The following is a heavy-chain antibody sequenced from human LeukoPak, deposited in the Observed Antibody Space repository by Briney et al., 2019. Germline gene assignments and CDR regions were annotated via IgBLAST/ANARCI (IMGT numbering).Heavy chain of an antibody. CDR2: INSDGRST. V-gene: IGHV3-74*01. CDR3: ARDPYNILTGPYFDY. CDR1: GFTFSSYW. J-gene: IGHJ4*02. Sequence: GGSLRLSCAASGFTFSSYWVNWARQAPGKGLVWVSRINSDGRSTNYADSVKGRFIISRDNAKNTVYLQMNRLRAEDTAVYYCARDPYNILTGPYFDYWGQGTLVTVSS. D-gene: IGHD3-9*01.